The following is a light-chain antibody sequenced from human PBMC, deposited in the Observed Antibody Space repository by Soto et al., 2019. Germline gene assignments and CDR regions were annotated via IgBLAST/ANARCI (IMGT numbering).Light chain of an antibody. J-gene: IGKJ2*01. CDR2: GAS. CDR3: QQYRSSPPYT. CDR1: QSVSSSY. Sequence: EIVLTQSPGTLSLSPGERATLSCRASQSVSSSYLAWYQQIPGQAPRLLIYGASSRATGIPHRFSGGGSGTGSMLTMRRLEPEDFAVYYCQQYRSSPPYTFGQGTKLEIK. V-gene: IGKV3-20*01.